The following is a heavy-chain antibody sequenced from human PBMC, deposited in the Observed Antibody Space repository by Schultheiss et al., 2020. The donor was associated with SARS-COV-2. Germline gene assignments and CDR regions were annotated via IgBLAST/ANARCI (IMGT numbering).Heavy chain of an antibody. V-gene: IGHV3-21*01. Sequence: GGSLRLSCAASGFTFSSYSMNWVRQAPGKGLEWVSSISSSSSYIYYADSVKGRFTISRDNAKNSLYLQMNSLRAEDTAVYYCARDPSLHPTTVGWFDPWGQGTLVTVSS. J-gene: IGHJ5*02. CDR3: ARDPSLHPTTVGWFDP. CDR1: GFTFSSYS. CDR2: ISSSSSYI. D-gene: IGHD4-11*01.